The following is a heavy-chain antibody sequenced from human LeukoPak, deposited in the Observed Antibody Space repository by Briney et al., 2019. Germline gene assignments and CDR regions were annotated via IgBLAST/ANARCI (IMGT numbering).Heavy chain of an antibody. D-gene: IGHD2-2*01. CDR3: AKDPREYCSSTSCPNWLDP. CDR1: GFTSSSYA. V-gene: IGHV3-23*01. CDR2: LSASGGTT. Sequence: GGSLRLSCAASGFTSSSYAMSWVRQAPGKGLEWVSSLSASGGTTYYADSVKGRFTISRDNSKNTLYLQMYSLRAEDSAVYYCAKDPREYCSSTSCPNWLDPWGQGTLVTVSS. J-gene: IGHJ5*02.